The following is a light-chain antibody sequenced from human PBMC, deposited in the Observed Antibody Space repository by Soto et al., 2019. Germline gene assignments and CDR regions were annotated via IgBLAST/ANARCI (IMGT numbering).Light chain of an antibody. V-gene: IGLV1-40*01. CDR2: GNS. Sequence: QSVLTQPPSVSGAPGQRVTISCTGSSSNIGAGYDVHWYQQLPGTAPKLLIYGNSNRPSGVPDRFSGSKSGTSASLAITGLQAEDEADYYRQPYETSLSYVSAPVPKV. CDR1: SSNIGAGYD. CDR3: QPYETSLSYV. J-gene: IGLJ1*01.